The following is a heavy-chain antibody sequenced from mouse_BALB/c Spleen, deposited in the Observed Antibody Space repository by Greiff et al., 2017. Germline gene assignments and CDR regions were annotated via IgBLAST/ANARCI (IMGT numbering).Heavy chain of an antibody. V-gene: IGHV1S135*01. CDR2: IDPFNGGT. J-gene: IGHJ2*01. CDR3: ARSVYGNYFDY. CDR1: GYSFTSYY. D-gene: IGHD2-1*01. Sequence: EVQLQQSGPELMKPGASVKISCKASGYSFTSYYMHWVKQSHGKSLEWIGYIDPFNGGTSYNQKFKGKATLTVDKSSSTAYMHLSSLTSEDSAVYYCARSVYGNYFDYWGQGTTLTGSS.